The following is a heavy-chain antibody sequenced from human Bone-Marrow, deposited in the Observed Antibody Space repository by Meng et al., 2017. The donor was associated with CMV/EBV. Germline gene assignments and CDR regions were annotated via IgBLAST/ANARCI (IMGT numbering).Heavy chain of an antibody. CDR1: GGSISSSSYY. V-gene: IGHV4-39*01. Sequence: SETLSLTCTVSGGSISSSSYYWGWIRQPPGKGLEWIGSIYYSGSTYYNPSLKSRVTISVDTSKNQFSLKLSSATAADTAVYYCATQVAAAGKGSDDAFDIWGQGTMVTVSS. J-gene: IGHJ3*02. CDR2: IYYSGST. CDR3: ATQVAAAGKGSDDAFDI. D-gene: IGHD6-13*01.